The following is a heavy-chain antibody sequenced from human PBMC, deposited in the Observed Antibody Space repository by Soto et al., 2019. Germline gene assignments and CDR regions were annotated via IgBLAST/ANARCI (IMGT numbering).Heavy chain of an antibody. CDR2: ISSGGSAI. J-gene: IGHJ3*02. Sequence: QVQLVESGGGLVKPGGSLRLSCAASGFTFSDHYMSWIRQAPRKGLEWVSYISSGGSAIYYADSVKGRFTISRDNANNSLYLQMNSLRAEDTAVYYCARVKACSSTSCYARDAFDIWGQGTMVTVSS. CDR1: GFTFSDHY. V-gene: IGHV3-11*01. D-gene: IGHD2-2*01. CDR3: ARVKACSSTSCYARDAFDI.